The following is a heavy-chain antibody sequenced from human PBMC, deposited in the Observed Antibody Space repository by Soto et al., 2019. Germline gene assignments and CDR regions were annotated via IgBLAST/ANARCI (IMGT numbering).Heavy chain of an antibody. V-gene: IGHV4-31*03. CDR3: ARSSTIANYFDY. CDR1: GGSISSGGYY. CDR2: IYYSGST. J-gene: IGHJ4*02. D-gene: IGHD2-2*01. Sequence: QVQLQESGPGLVKPSQSLSLTCTVSGGSISSGGYYWSWIRQHPGKGLEWIGYIYYSGSTYYNPSLKSRVTISVDTSKNQFSLKLSSVTAADTAVYYCARSSTIANYFDYWGQGTLVTVSS.